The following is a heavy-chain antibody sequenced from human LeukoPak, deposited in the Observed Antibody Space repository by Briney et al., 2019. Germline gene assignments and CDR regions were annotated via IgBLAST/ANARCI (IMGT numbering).Heavy chain of an antibody. V-gene: IGHV4-39*01. CDR1: GDSISSGTYY. D-gene: IGHD2-2*01. CDR3: ASSPASDCSSTKCYYYYMDV. CDR2: IYYSGST. Sequence: NSSETLYLTCTVSGDSISSGTYYWGWIRQPPGKGLEWIGTIYYSGSTYYNPSLKSRVTISVDTSKNQFSLKLSSVTAGDTAVYYCASSPASDCSSTKCYYYYMDVWGKGTTVTVSS. J-gene: IGHJ6*03.